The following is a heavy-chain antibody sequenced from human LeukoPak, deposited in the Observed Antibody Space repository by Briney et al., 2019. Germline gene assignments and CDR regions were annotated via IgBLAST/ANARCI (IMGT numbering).Heavy chain of an antibody. CDR2: ISSSSSYI. D-gene: IGHD1-26*01. J-gene: IGHJ4*02. CDR3: ARDSVVGAAPFDY. V-gene: IGHV3-21*01. CDR1: GFTFSSHS. Sequence: PGGSLRLSCAASGFTFSSHSMNWVRQAPGKGLEWVSSISSSSSYIYYADSVKGRFTISRDNAKNSLYLQMNSLRAEDTAVYYCARDSVVGAAPFDYWGQGTLVTVSS.